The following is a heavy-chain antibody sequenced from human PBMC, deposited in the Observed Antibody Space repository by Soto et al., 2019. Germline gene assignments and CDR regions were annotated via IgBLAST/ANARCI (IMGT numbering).Heavy chain of an antibody. Sequence: ASVKVSCKVSGYTLTELSMHWVRQAPGKGVEWMGGFDPEDGETIYAQKFQGRVTMTEDTSTDTAYMELSSLRSEDTAVYYCATTPPQSRFYDILTGYYYYYYGMDVWGQGTTVTVSS. CDR3: ATTPPQSRFYDILTGYYYYYYGMDV. D-gene: IGHD3-9*01. CDR1: GYTLTELS. J-gene: IGHJ6*02. CDR2: FDPEDGET. V-gene: IGHV1-24*01.